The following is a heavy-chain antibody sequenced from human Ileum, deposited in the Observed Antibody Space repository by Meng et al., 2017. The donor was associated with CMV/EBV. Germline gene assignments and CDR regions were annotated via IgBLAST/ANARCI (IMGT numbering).Heavy chain of an antibody. V-gene: IGHV3-33*06. J-gene: IGHJ4*02. D-gene: IGHD3-22*01. CDR2: IGYDGSNK. CDR3: AKALYDSSGYGGFDY. CDR1: GFTFSSYG. Sequence: GFTFSSYGMHWVHQAPGKGLEWVAVIGYDGSNKYYADSVEGRFTISRDNSKNTLYLQMNSLRAEDTAVYYCAKALYDSSGYGGFDYWGQGTLVTVSS.